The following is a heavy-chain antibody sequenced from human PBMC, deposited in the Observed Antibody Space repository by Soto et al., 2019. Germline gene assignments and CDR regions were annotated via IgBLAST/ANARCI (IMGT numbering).Heavy chain of an antibody. V-gene: IGHV1-69*13. J-gene: IGHJ6*02. CDR1: GGTFRSYS. CDR2: IIPIFDIT. CDR3: ARPDEGGYSSNHHYYYALDV. D-gene: IGHD3-22*01. Sequence: SVKVSCKASGGTFRSYSISSVRQAPGQGXEWMGGIIPIFDITNYAQKFQGRVTITADESTSTAHMELSSLGSDDTAVYYCARPDEGGYSSNHHYYYALDVWGQGTTVTVSS.